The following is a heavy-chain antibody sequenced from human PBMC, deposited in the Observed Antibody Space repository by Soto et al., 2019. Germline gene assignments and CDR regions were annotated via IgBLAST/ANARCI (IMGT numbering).Heavy chain of an antibody. CDR2: INAGNGNT. CDR3: ARGYSSSWYGMDV. CDR1: GYTFTNYA. D-gene: IGHD6-13*01. Sequence: ASVKVSCKASGYTFTNYAMHWVRQAPGQRLERMGWINAGNGNTKYSQKFQGRVTITRDTSASTAYMELSSLRSEDSVVYYCARGYSSSWYGMDVWGQGTTVTVSS. J-gene: IGHJ6*02. V-gene: IGHV1-3*01.